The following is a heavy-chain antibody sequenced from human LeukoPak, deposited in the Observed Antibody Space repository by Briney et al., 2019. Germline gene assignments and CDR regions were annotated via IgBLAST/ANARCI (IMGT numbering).Heavy chain of an antibody. CDR2: ISYDGSNQ. CDR3: ARVIAPRGYYDYYYMDV. Sequence: GGSLRPSCAASGFTFSSYGMHWVRQAPGKGLEWVAVISYDGSNQYYAESVKGRFTISRDNSKNTLYLQMNSLRVEDTAVYYCARVIAPRGYYDYYYMDVWGKGTTVTVSS. J-gene: IGHJ6*03. D-gene: IGHD3-10*01. CDR1: GFTFSSYG. V-gene: IGHV3-30*19.